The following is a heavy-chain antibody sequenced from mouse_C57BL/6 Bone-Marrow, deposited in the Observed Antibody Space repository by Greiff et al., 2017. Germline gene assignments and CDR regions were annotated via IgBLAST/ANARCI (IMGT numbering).Heavy chain of an antibody. CDR1: GYTFTSYW. Sequence: QVQLQQPGAELVMPGASVKLSCKASGYTFTSYWMHWVKQRPGQGLEWIGEIDPSDSYTNYNQKFKGKSTLNVDKSSSTAYMQVSSLTSEDSAVYYCARGLRRGDYFDYWGQGTTLTVSS. D-gene: IGHD2-2*01. CDR3: ARGLRRGDYFDY. V-gene: IGHV1-69*01. CDR2: IDPSDSYT. J-gene: IGHJ2*01.